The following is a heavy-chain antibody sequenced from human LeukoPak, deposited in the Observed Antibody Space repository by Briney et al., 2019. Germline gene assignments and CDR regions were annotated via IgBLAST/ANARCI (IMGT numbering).Heavy chain of an antibody. CDR3: ACHYYDSSGYFGEFDY. Sequence: PSETLSLTCAVSGGSISSGSYSWSWIRQPPGKGLEWIGYIYHSGSTYYNPSLKSRVTISVDRSKNQFSLKLSSVTAADTAVYYCACHYYDSSGYFGEFDYWGQGTLVTVSS. CDR2: IYHSGST. V-gene: IGHV4-30-2*01. CDR1: GGSISSGSYS. J-gene: IGHJ4*02. D-gene: IGHD3-22*01.